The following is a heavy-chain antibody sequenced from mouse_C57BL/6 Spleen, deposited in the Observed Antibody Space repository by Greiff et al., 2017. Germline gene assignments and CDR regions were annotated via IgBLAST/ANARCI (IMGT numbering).Heavy chain of an antibody. CDR2: IYPGDGDT. CDR3: ARTYYSNLYYAMDY. Sequence: QVQLQQSGAELVKPGASVKISCKASGYAFSSYWMNWVKQRPGKGLEWIGQIYPGDGDTNYNGKFKGKATLTADKSSSTAYMQLSILTSEDSAVYFCARTYYSNLYYAMDYWGQGTSVTVSS. V-gene: IGHV1-80*01. CDR1: GYAFSSYW. J-gene: IGHJ4*01. D-gene: IGHD2-5*01.